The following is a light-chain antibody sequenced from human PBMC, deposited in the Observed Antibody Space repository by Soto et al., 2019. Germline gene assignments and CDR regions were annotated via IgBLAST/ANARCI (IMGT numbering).Light chain of an antibody. Sequence: VLTEPPSASGSPGQSVTISCTGTSGDVGGYNYVSWYQQHPGKAPKLMIFEVSERPSGVPDRFSASKSGNTASLTVSGLQAEDEADYYCSSYAGSNNYVFGTGTKVTVL. J-gene: IGLJ1*01. CDR1: SGDVGGYNY. CDR2: EVS. V-gene: IGLV2-8*01. CDR3: SSYAGSNNYV.